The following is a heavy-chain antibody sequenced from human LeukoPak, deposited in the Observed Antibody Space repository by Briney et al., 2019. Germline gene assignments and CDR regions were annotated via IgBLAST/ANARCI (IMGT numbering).Heavy chain of an antibody. D-gene: IGHD2-21*02. Sequence: ASVKVSCKASGGTFSSYAISWVRQAPGQGLEWMGGIIPIFGTANYAQKFQGRVTITTDESTSTAYMELSSLRSEDTAVYYCARLWSGTAPFDYWGQGTLVTVSS. CDR2: IIPIFGTA. V-gene: IGHV1-69*05. CDR1: GGTFSSYA. CDR3: ARLWSGTAPFDY. J-gene: IGHJ4*02.